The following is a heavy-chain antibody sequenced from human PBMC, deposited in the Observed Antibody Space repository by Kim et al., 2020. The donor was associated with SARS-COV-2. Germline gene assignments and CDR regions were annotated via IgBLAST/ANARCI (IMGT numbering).Heavy chain of an antibody. J-gene: IGHJ6*02. Sequence: EQKFQGRVTMTRDTSTSTVYMELSSLRSEDTAVYYCARGYVARPDYGMDVWGQGTTVTVSS. D-gene: IGHD6-6*01. V-gene: IGHV1-46*01. CDR3: ARGYVARPDYGMDV.